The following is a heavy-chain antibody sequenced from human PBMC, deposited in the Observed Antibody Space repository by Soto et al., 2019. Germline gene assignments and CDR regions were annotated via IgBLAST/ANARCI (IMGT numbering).Heavy chain of an antibody. Sequence: SLRLSCAASGFTFSSYGMHWVRQAPGKGLEWVAVISYDGSNKYYADSVKGRFTISRDNSKNTLYLQMNSLRAEDTAVYYCAKAPHYYDSSGPFDYWGQGTLVTVSS. CDR2: ISYDGSNK. CDR3: AKAPHYYDSSGPFDY. CDR1: GFTFSSYG. V-gene: IGHV3-30*18. D-gene: IGHD3-22*01. J-gene: IGHJ4*02.